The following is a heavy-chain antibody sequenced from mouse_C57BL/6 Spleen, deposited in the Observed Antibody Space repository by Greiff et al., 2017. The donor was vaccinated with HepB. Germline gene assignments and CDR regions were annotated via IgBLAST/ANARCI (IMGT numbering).Heavy chain of an antibody. J-gene: IGHJ2*01. CDR3: ARSQSPNGYYFDY. Sequence: VKLMESGPELVKPGASVKISCKASGYAFSSSWMNWVKQRPGKGLEWIGRIYPGDGDTNYNGKFKGKATLTADKSSSTAYMQLSSLTSEDSAVYFCARSQSPNGYYFDYWGQGTTLTVSS. CDR1: GYAFSSSW. CDR2: IYPGDGDT. V-gene: IGHV1-82*01. D-gene: IGHD4-1*01.